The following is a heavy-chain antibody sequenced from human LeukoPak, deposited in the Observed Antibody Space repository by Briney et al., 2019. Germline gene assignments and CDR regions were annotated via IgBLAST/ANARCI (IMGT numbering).Heavy chain of an antibody. Sequence: PGRSLRLSCAASGFTFSSYGMHWVRQAPGKGLEWVAVIWYDGSNKYYADSVKGRFTISRDNSKNTLYLQMNSLRAEDTAVYYCARGTCSGGTCYSLYYWGQGTLVTVSS. D-gene: IGHD2-15*01. V-gene: IGHV3-33*01. J-gene: IGHJ4*02. CDR3: ARGTCSGGTCYSLYY. CDR1: GFTFSSYG. CDR2: IWYDGSNK.